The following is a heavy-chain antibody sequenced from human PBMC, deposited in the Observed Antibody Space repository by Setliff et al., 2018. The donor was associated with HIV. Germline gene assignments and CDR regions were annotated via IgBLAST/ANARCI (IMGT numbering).Heavy chain of an antibody. CDR3: AREDSSWYGSLDY. V-gene: IGHV3-23*01. CDR2: IRGSGSGDTT. Sequence: PGGSLRLSCAASGFIFSSYAMTWVRQAPGKGLEWVSTIRGSGSGDTTHYADFVKGRFTISRDNSKNTVYLQMNNLRAVDMAIYYCAREDSSWYGSLDYWGQGTPVTVSS. J-gene: IGHJ4*02. D-gene: IGHD6-13*01. CDR1: GFIFSSYA.